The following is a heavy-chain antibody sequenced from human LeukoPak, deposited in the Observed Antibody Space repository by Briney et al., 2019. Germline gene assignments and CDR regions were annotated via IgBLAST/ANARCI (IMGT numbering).Heavy chain of an antibody. J-gene: IGHJ2*01. CDR1: GYTFTSYD. CDR2: MNPISGNT. D-gene: IGHD2-15*01. Sequence: ASVKVSCKASGYTFTSYDISWVRRATGQGLEWMGWMNPISGNTGYAQKFQGRVTMTRSTSISTAYMELSSLRSEDTAVYYCARPYCSGGDCLRYFDLWGRGTLITVSS. CDR3: ARPYCSGGDCLRYFDL. V-gene: IGHV1-8*01.